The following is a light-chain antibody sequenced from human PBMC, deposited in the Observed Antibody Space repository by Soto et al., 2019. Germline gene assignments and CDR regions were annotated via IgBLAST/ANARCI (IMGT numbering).Light chain of an antibody. J-gene: IGKJ4*01. CDR2: ATS. Sequence: DIQMTQSPSSLSASVGERVTITCRARQNIKRFLNWYQQKPGKAPKLLIYATSSVQSGVPARFSGGRAGTDFSLAISSLQPDDFATYSCQQTYVAPVTFGGGTKVEI. V-gene: IGKV1-39*01. CDR3: QQTYVAPVT. CDR1: QNIKRF.